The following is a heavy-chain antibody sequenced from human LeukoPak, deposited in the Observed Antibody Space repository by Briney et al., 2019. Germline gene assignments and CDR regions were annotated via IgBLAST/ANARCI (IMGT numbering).Heavy chain of an antibody. CDR3: ARRSVTRWYYSD. CDR2: MSRSGGT. V-gene: IGHV4-4*09. D-gene: IGHD3-10*01. J-gene: IGHJ4*02. CDR1: GGSISSYY. Sequence: KPSETLSLTCSVSGGSISSYYGGWVRQPPGKGGEWIGYMSRSGGTNYNPSLTSRVTVSVDTSKTFFSLNLDPVTAADTAVYFCARRSVTRWYYSDWGQGTLVTVSS.